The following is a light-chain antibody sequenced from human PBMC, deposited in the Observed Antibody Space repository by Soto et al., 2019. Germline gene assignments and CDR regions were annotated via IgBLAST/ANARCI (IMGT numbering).Light chain of an antibody. J-gene: IGLJ1*01. CDR2: EVN. Sequence: SVLTQPPSASGSPGQSVTISCTGTNSYVGGYNYVSWYQQYPGKAPKLIIYEVNERPSGVPDRFSGSKSGNTASLTVSGLQTADEADYYCSSYAGSNWYVFGTGTKVTVL. CDR3: SSYAGSNWYV. CDR1: NSYVGGYNY. V-gene: IGLV2-8*01.